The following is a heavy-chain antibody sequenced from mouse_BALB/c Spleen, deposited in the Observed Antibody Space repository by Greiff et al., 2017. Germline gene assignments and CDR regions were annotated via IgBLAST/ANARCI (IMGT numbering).Heavy chain of an antibody. D-gene: IGHD2-14*01. CDR2: IYPGNSDT. CDR3: TRGGYDEEVFGY. V-gene: IGHV1-5*01. J-gene: IGHJ3*01. CDR1: GYSFTSYW. Sequence: DVQLQESGTVLARPGASVKMSCKASGYSFTSYWMHWVKQRPGQGLEWIGAIYPGNSDTSYNQKFKGKAKLTAVTSASTAYMELSSLTNEDSAVYYCTRGGYDEEVFGYWGQGTLVTVSA.